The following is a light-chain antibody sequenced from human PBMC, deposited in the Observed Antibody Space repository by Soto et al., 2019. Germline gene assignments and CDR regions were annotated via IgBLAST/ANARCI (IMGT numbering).Light chain of an antibody. CDR1: QNVLYSSNNKNY. J-gene: IGKJ4*01. CDR2: WAS. V-gene: IGKV4-1*01. Sequence: DILMTQSPDSLAVSLGERATINYRSSQNVLYSSNNKNYLAWYQQKLGQPPKLLIYWASTRESGVPDRFSGSGSGTDFTLTISSLQAEDVAVYYCQQYYSTPLTFGGGTKVDVK. CDR3: QQYYSTPLT.